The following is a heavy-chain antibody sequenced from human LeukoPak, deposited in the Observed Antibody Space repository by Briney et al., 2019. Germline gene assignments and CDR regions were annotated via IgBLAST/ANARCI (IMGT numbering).Heavy chain of an antibody. CDR3: AREGTVRGVIRPSVDWFDP. CDR1: GGSISSSNW. Sequence: SETLSLTCAVSGGSISSSNWWSWVRQPPGKGLEWIGEIYHSGSTNYNPSLKSRVTISVDKSKNQFSLKLSSVTAADTAVYYCAREGTVRGVIRPSVDWFDPWGQGTLVTVSS. J-gene: IGHJ5*02. V-gene: IGHV4-4*02. CDR2: IYHSGST. D-gene: IGHD3-10*01.